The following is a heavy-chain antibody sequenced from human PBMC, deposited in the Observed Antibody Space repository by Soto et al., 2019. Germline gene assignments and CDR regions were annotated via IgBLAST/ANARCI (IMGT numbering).Heavy chain of an antibody. CDR1: GFTFSSYD. D-gene: IGHD3-22*01. V-gene: IGHV3-49*04. CDR2: IRSKAYGGTT. Sequence: QAGGSLRLSCAASGFTFSSYDMHWVRQATGKGLEWVGFIRSKAYGGTTEYAASVKGRFTISRDDSKSIAYLQMNSLKTEDTAVYYCTILEIVVVPGAFDIWGQGTMVTVSS. CDR3: TILEIVVVPGAFDI. J-gene: IGHJ3*02.